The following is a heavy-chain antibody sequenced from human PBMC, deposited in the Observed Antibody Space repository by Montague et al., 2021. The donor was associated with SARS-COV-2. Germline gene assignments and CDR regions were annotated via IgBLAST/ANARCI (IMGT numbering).Heavy chain of an antibody. CDR3: ARGQVTNFAELMMLPAARAIDM. J-gene: IGHJ3*02. Sequence: SETLSLTCAVYGVSVLGYYSAWLRPALGSRLEWIGEINHRGSSNYNPSLKSRISMSVDTSKNQISLKLTSVTAADTATYYCARGQVTNFAELMMLPAARAIDMWGQGTMVTVSS. CDR2: INHRGSS. D-gene: IGHD3-16*01. CDR1: GVSVLGYY. V-gene: IGHV4-34*10.